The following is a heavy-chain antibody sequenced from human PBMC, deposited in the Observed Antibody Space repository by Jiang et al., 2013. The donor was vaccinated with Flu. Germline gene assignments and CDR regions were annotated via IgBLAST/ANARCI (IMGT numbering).Heavy chain of an antibody. D-gene: IGHD2-21*02. Sequence: GAEVKKPGASVKVSCKASGYTFTSYGISWVRQAPGQGLEWMGWISAYNGNTNYAQKLQGRVTMTTDTSTSTAYMELRSLRSDDTAVYYCARDLAKAQQVVTAHDIWGQGTMVTVSS. CDR3: ARDLAKAQQVVTAHDI. V-gene: IGHV1-18*01. CDR2: ISAYNGNT. J-gene: IGHJ3*02. CDR1: GYTFTSYG.